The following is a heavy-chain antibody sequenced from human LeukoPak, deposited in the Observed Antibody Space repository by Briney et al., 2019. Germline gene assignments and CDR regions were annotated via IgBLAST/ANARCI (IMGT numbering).Heavy chain of an antibody. CDR1: GGSISSYY. Sequence: SETLSLTCTVSGGSISSYYWSWIRQPPGKGLEWLGYIYYSGSTNYNPSLKTRVTISVDTSKNQFSLKLSSVTAADTAVYYCARGGGRDWFDPWGQGTLVTVSS. J-gene: IGHJ5*02. CDR2: IYYSGST. V-gene: IGHV4-59*01. D-gene: IGHD2-15*01. CDR3: ARGGGRDWFDP.